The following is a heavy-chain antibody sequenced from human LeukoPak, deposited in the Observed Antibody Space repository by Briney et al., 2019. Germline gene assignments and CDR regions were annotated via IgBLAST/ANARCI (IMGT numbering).Heavy chain of an antibody. CDR2: IYYSGST. Sequence: SETLSLTCTVSGGSISSYYWSWIRQPPGKGLEWIGYIYYSGSTNYNPSLKSRVTISVDTSKNQFSLKLSSVTAADTAVYYCAREGSEATTYYLDYWGQGTLVTVSS. J-gene: IGHJ4*02. CDR3: AREGSEATTYYLDY. V-gene: IGHV4-59*01. D-gene: IGHD1-1*01. CDR1: GGSISSYY.